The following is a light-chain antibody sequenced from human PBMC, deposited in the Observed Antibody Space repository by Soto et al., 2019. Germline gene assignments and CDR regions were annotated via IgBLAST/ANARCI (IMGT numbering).Light chain of an antibody. CDR2: DAS. Sequence: DIQMTQSPSALSASVGDTVTITCRASQSVSGWLAWYQQKPGKAPKLLIYDASSLESGVPSRFSGSGSGTEFTLTISSLQPDDFATYYCQQHGQWPITFGQGTRLEIK. J-gene: IGKJ5*01. CDR1: QSVSGW. CDR3: QQHGQWPIT. V-gene: IGKV1-5*01.